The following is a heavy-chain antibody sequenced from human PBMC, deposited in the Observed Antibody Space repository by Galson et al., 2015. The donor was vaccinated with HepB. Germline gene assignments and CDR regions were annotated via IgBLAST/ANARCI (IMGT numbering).Heavy chain of an antibody. CDR3: AKSAAWRLPRPHTETDWFDP. CDR2: ISYDGSNK. V-gene: IGHV3-30*18. D-gene: IGHD5-12*01. J-gene: IGHJ5*02. CDR1: GFTFSSYG. Sequence: SLRLSCAASGFTFSSYGMHWVRQAPGKGLEWVAVISYDGSNKYYADSVKGRFTIPRDNSKNTLYLQMNSLRAEDTAVYYCAKSAAWRLPRPHTETDWFDPWGQGTLVTVSS.